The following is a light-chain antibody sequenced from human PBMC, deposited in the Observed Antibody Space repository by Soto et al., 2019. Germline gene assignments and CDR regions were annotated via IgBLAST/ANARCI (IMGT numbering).Light chain of an antibody. CDR3: CSYAGSYTLV. V-gene: IGLV2-11*01. J-gene: IGLJ2*01. Sequence: QSVLTQPRSVSGSPGQSVTISCTGTSSDVGGYNSVSWYQQHPGKAPKLVIYDVSKRPSGVPDRFSGSKSGNTASLTISGLQAEDEADYYCCSYAGSYTLVFGGGTKL. CDR2: DVS. CDR1: SSDVGGYNS.